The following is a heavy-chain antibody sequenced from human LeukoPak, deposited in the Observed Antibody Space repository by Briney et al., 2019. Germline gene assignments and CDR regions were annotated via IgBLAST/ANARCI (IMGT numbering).Heavy chain of an antibody. Sequence: ASVKVSCKASGYTFTSYYMHWVRQAPGQGLEWMGIINPSGGSTSYAQKFQGRVTITRDTSTSTVYMELSSLRSEDTAVYYCARDGLSGSYLYYFDYWGQGTLVTVSS. CDR2: INPSGGST. D-gene: IGHD1-26*01. CDR3: ARDGLSGSYLYYFDY. V-gene: IGHV1-46*01. J-gene: IGHJ4*02. CDR1: GYTFTSYY.